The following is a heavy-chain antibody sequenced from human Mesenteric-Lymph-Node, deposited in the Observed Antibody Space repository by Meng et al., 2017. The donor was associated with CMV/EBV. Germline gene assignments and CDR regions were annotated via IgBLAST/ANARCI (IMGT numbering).Heavy chain of an antibody. V-gene: IGHV4-4*08. J-gene: IGHJ4*02. D-gene: IGHD2-21*01. CDR3: AADLGGIAADY. Sequence: SETLSLTCTVSGGSISSYYWSWIRQPPGKGLEWIGYIYNSGSTKYNPSLKSRVTISRDNAKNTLYLQMNSLRAEDTAVYYCAADLGGIAADYWGQGTLVTVSS. CDR1: GGSISSYY. CDR2: IYNSGST.